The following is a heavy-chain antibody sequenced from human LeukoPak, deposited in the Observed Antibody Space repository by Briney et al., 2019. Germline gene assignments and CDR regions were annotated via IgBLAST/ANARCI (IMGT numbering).Heavy chain of an antibody. J-gene: IGHJ5*02. D-gene: IGHD6-19*01. CDR2: IIPIFGTA. V-gene: IGHV1-69*05. Sequence: SVKVSCKASGGTFSSYAISWVRQAPGQGLEWMGTIIPIFGTANYAQKFQGRVTITTDESTSTAYMELSSLRSEDTAVYYCARAYSSGSSNWFDPWGQGTLVTVSS. CDR1: GGTFSSYA. CDR3: ARAYSSGSSNWFDP.